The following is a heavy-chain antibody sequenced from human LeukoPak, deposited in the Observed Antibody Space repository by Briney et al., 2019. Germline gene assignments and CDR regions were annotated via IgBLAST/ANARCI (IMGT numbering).Heavy chain of an antibody. CDR3: ARDGSRRGWPFDYYYYAMDV. Sequence: GSLNLSCTASGFTFTSYYMHWVRQAPGQGLEWLGIINLTGGSTSYAPTFPGRVTMTRDTSTSTVYMELSSLRSKDTAVYYCARDGSRRGWPFDYYYYAMDVWGQGNTVTVSS. CDR1: GFTFTSYY. J-gene: IGHJ6*02. CDR2: INLTGGST. D-gene: IGHD6-19*01. V-gene: IGHV1-46*01.